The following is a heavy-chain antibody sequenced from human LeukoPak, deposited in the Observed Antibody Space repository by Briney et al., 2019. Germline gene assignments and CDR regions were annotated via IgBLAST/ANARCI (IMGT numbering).Heavy chain of an antibody. Sequence: GGSPRLSCAASGFTFSSYAMHWVRQAPGKGLEYVSAISSNGGSTYYANSVKGRFTISRDNSKNTLYLQMGSLRAEDMAVYYCARIAVAGNYYYYYMDVWGKGTTVTVSS. CDR2: ISSNGGST. D-gene: IGHD6-19*01. CDR3: ARIAVAGNYYYYYMDV. CDR1: GFTFSSYA. J-gene: IGHJ6*03. V-gene: IGHV3-64*01.